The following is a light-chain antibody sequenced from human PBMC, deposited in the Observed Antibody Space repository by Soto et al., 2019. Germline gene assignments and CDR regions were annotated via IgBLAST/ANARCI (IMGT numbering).Light chain of an antibody. CDR3: SSYGGSNNFVV. CDR2: DVI. Sequence: QSALTQPPSASGSPGPSVTISCTGTSSDIGGNNFVSWYQHHPGKAPKLMLYDVIKRPSGVPARFSGSKSGNTASLTVSGLQAEDEADYYCSSYGGSNNFVVFGGGTKLTVL. V-gene: IGLV2-8*01. CDR1: SSDIGGNNF. J-gene: IGLJ2*01.